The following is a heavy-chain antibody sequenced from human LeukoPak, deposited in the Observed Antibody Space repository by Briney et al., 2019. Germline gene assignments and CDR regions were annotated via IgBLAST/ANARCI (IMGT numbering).Heavy chain of an antibody. V-gene: IGHV3-21*04. J-gene: IGHJ4*02. CDR1: GFTFSNYN. D-gene: IGHD5-24*01. CDR2: VSSGSSFI. Sequence: PGGSLRLSCAVSGFTFSNYNLNWVRQAPGKGLEWVSSVSSGSSFIYYADSVKGRFTISRDNAKNSLYLEMNSLRAEDTAVYYCAKGGKRWLQFGHFDYWGQGTLVTVSS. CDR3: AKGGKRWLQFGHFDY.